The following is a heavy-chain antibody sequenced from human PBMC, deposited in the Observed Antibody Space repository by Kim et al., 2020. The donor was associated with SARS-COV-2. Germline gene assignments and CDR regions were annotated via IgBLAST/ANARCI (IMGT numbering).Heavy chain of an antibody. J-gene: IGHJ4*02. CDR2: IKHDGGDK. V-gene: IGHV3-7*01. Sequence: GGSLRLSCAASGFTFSSFWMSWVRQAPGKGLEWVANIKHDGGDKYYVDSVKGRFTISRDNAKSSLYLQMNSLRAEDTAVYYCASYASGSSGYWGQGTLV. CDR3: ASYASGSSGY. D-gene: IGHD3-10*01. CDR1: GFTFSSFW.